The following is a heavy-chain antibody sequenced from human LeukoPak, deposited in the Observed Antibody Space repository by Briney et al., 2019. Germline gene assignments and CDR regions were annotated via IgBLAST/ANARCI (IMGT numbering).Heavy chain of an antibody. CDR1: RSSFSSYA. CDR3: AKDPWSD. D-gene: IGHD1-1*01. CDR2: ISGSGDNT. V-gene: IGHV3-23*01. Sequence: GGCLRLACAPSRSSFSSYAMSWDRQAPGKGLEWVSGISGSGDNTYYVDSVKGRFTISRDNSKNTLYLQMSSLRAEDTAVYYCAKDPWSDWGQGTLATVSS. J-gene: IGHJ4*02.